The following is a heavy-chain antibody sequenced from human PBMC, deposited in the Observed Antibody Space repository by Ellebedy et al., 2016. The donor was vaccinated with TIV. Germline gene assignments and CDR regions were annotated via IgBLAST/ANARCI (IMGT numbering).Heavy chain of an antibody. J-gene: IGHJ6*02. CDR1: GYTFPNYY. Sequence: AASVKVSCKASGYTFPNYYMNWVRQAPGQGLEWMGIINPGGGGTSYAQKFQGRVTMTRETSTRTVYMELSSLSSEDTALYYCARAPLSGVFYGMDVWGQGTTVTVSS. V-gene: IGHV1-46*01. CDR2: INPGGGGT. D-gene: IGHD3-16*02. CDR3: ARAPLSGVFYGMDV.